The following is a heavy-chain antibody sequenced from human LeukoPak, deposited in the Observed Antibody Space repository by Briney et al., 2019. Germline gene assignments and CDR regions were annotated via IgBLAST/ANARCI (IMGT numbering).Heavy chain of an antibody. CDR1: GFSFSRHG. V-gene: IGHV3-7*01. Sequence: QSGGSLRLSCAGSGFSFSRHGMNWVRQAPGKGLEWVAAIKTDGSEKYFVDSVKGRFIISRDNAKNSLYLQMNSLRAEDTAVYHCARGEQAAFDIWGQGTTVTVSA. CDR2: IKTDGSEK. D-gene: IGHD1-26*01. J-gene: IGHJ3*02. CDR3: ARGEQAAFDI.